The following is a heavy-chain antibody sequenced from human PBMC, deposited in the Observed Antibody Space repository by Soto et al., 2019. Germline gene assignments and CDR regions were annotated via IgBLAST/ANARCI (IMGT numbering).Heavy chain of an antibody. CDR2: IIPIFGTA. CDR3: AMLRDGYRSSWGGENFDS. CDR1: GGTFSSYA. Sequence: QVQLVQSGAEVKKPGSSVKVSCKASGGTFSSYAISWVRQAPGQGLEWMGGIIPIFGTANYAQKFQGRVTITADDSTSTAYMQLSSLRSEDTAVYYCAMLRDGYRSSWGGENFDSWGQGTLVTVSS. V-gene: IGHV1-69*12. J-gene: IGHJ4*02. D-gene: IGHD6-13*01.